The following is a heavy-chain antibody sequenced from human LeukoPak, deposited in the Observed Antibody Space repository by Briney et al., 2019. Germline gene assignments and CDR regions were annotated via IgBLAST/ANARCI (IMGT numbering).Heavy chain of an antibody. CDR3: ASLPYSYDDTDACDS. V-gene: IGHV3-21*01. D-gene: IGHD3-16*01. CDR2: ISSSSSRYI. CDR1: GFTFSSYS. Sequence: GGSLRLSCAASGFTFSSYSKNWARHGPGKGLERESSISSSSSRYIHYTDSVKGRFTISVDNAKNSLSLQLNSLTAEDTAVYYCASLPYSYDDTDACDSWGQGTKVAVSS. J-gene: IGHJ3*02.